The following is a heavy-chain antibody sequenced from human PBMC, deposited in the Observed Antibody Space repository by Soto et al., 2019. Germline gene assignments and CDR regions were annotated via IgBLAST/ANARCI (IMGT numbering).Heavy chain of an antibody. CDR2: IYWDDDK. D-gene: IGHD3-3*01. CDR3: AHRVLRTVFGLVTTTAIYFDF. CDR1: GFSLTTSGVG. Sequence: QITLKESGPTVVKPTETLTLTCTFSGFSLTTSGVGVGWVRQSPGKAPEWLALIYWDDDKRYSTSLKSRLTITKVTSTNQVVLTRANVDPADPATYYCAHRVLRTVFGLVTTTAIYFDFWGQGTPVVVSS. V-gene: IGHV2-5*02. J-gene: IGHJ4*02.